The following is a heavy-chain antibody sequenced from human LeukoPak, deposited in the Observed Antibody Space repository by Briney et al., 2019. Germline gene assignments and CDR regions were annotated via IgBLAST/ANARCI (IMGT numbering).Heavy chain of an antibody. CDR2: INPGGGT. CDR1: GGSFSSYY. CDR3: VTRTD. D-gene: IGHD1-14*01. J-gene: IGHJ4*02. V-gene: IGHV4-34*01. Sequence: PSETLSPTCTVYGGSFSSYYWAWIRQPPGEGLEWIGEINPGGGTNYNPSLKSRVTMSVDTSKNHFSLKLSSVTAADTAVYYCVTRTDWGQGTLVTVSS.